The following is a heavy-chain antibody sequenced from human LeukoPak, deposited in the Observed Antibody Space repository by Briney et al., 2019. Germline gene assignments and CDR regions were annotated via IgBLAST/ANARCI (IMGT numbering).Heavy chain of an antibody. J-gene: IGHJ4*02. CDR3: ARDPGGYFDY. CDR2: IIPIFGTA. Sequence: SVKVSCKASGYTFTSYGISWVRQAPGQGLEWMGGIIPIFGTANYAQKFQGRVTITADESTSTAYMELSSLRSEDTAVYYCARDPGGYFDYWGQGTLVTVSS. V-gene: IGHV1-69*13. CDR1: GYTFTSYG.